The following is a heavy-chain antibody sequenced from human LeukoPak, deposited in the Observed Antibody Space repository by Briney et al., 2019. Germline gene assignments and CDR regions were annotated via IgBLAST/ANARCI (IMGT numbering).Heavy chain of an antibody. D-gene: IGHD3-22*01. V-gene: IGHV4-59*01. J-gene: IGHJ4*02. CDR2: IYYSGST. Sequence: SETLPLTCTVSGGSISSYYWSWIRQPPGKGLEWIGYIYYSGSTNYNPSLKSRVTISVDTSKNQFSLKLSSVTAADTAMYYCARDSYDSSGNYRSFDYWGQGTQVTVSS. CDR1: GGSISSYY. CDR3: ARDSYDSSGNYRSFDY.